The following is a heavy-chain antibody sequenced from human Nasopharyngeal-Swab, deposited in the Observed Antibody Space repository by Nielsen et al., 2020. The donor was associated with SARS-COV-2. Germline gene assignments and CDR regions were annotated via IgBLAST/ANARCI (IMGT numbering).Heavy chain of an antibody. CDR3: AKDMWPTVTTPDY. V-gene: IGHV3-9*01. CDR1: GFTFDDYA. Sequence: SPKISCAASGFTFDDYAMHWVRQAPGNGLEWVAGISWNSGSIGYADSVKGRFTISRDNAKNSLYLQMNSLRAEDTALYYCAKDMWPTVTTPDYWGQGTLVTVSS. D-gene: IGHD4-17*01. CDR2: ISWNSGSI. J-gene: IGHJ4*02.